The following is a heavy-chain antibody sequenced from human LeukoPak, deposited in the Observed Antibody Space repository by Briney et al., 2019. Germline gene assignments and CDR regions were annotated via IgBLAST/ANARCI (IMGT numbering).Heavy chain of an antibody. V-gene: IGHV4-59*08. CDR2: IYYSGST. J-gene: IGHJ4*02. D-gene: IGHD3-22*01. CDR1: GGSISSYY. CDR3: ARRRSYYYDSSGYYFDY. Sequence: SETLSLTCTVSGGSISSYYWSWIRQPPGRGLEWIGYIYYSGSTNYNPSLKSRVTISVDTSKNQFSLKLSSVTAADTAVYYCARRRSYYYDSSGYYFDYWGQGILVTVSS.